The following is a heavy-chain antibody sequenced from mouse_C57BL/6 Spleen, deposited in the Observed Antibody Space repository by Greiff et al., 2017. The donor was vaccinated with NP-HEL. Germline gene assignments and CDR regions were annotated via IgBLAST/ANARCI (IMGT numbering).Heavy chain of an antibody. D-gene: IGHD1-1*01. V-gene: IGHV1-62-2*01. J-gene: IGHJ2*01. Sequence: VKLQESGAELVKPGASVKLSCKASGYTFTEYTIHWVKQRSGQGLEWIGWFYPGSGSIKYNEKFKDKATLTADKSSSTVYMELSRLTSEDSAVYCCARHEEGITTVVGAFDYWGQGTTLTVSS. CDR2: FYPGSGSI. CDR3: ARHEEGITTVVGAFDY. CDR1: GYTFTEYT.